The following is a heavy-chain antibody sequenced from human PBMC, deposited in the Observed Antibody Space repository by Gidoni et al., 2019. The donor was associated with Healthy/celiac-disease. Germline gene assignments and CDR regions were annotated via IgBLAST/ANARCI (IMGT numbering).Heavy chain of an antibody. CDR1: GGSCSGYY. CDR2: INHSGSP. V-gene: IGHV4-34*01. J-gene: IGHJ6*03. Sequence: QVQLQQWGAGLLKPSETLSLTCAVYGGSCSGYYWSWIRQPPGKGLEWIGEINHSGSPNYDPSLQIRVPISVATSKNQFSLKLSSVTAADTAVYYCARGLYYYYYYMDVWGKGTTVTVSS. CDR3: ARGLYYYYYYMDV.